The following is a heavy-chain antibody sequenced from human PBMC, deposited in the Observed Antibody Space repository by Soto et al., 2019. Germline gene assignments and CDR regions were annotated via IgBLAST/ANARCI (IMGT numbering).Heavy chain of an antibody. D-gene: IGHD3-22*01. CDR2: IFPSDSDI. Sequence: GESLKISCRTSGYKFTSSCIALVRQKPGKGLEWMCIIFPSDSDIRYSPSFQGQVTISADRSTSTVFLQWASLKASDTAVYFCARKDKSGYFNWFDPWGQGTLVTVS. CDR3: ARKDKSGYFNWFDP. J-gene: IGHJ5*02. CDR1: GYKFTSSC. V-gene: IGHV5-51*01.